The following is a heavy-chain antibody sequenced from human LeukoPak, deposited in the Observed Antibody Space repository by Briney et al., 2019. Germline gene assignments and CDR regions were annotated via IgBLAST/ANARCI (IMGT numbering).Heavy chain of an antibody. V-gene: IGHV4-31*03. CDR1: GGSISSGGYY. Sequence: SETLSLTCTVSGGSISSGGYYWSWIRQHPGKGLEWIGYIYYSGSTYYNPSLKSRVTISVDTSKNQFSLKLSSVTAADTAVYYCATYYYDGSGYYTSLRFDYWGQGTLVTVSS. CDR3: ATYYYDGSGYYTSLRFDY. D-gene: IGHD3-22*01. CDR2: IYYSGST. J-gene: IGHJ4*02.